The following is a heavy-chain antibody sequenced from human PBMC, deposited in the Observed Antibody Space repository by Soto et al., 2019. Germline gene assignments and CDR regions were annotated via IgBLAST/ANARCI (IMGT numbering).Heavy chain of an antibody. CDR2: IKQDGNEK. Sequence: EVQLVESGGGLVQPGGSLRLSCVGSGFSFSSYWMNWVRQAPGGGLEWVANIKQDGNEKHFLDSVKGRFTISRENAKNSLCLDMNNLRVEDTAVYYCVSGSSGRNVGQFGDWGQGTLVTVSS. CDR3: VSGSSGRNVGQFGD. CDR1: GFSFSSYW. J-gene: IGHJ4*02. V-gene: IGHV3-7*01. D-gene: IGHD6-19*01.